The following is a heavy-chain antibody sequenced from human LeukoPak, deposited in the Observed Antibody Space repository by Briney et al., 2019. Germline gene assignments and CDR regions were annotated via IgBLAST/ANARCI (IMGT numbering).Heavy chain of an antibody. CDR1: GFTFSSFG. CDR3: AKDRGIVATTPHDY. D-gene: IGHD5-12*01. Sequence: PGGSLRLSCAASGFAASGFTFSSFGMHWVRQAPGKGLEWVAFIRYDGYNKYYADSVKGRFTISRDDSQNTLYLQMNSLRAEDTAVYYCAKDRGIVATTPHDYWGQGTLVTVSS. J-gene: IGHJ4*02. V-gene: IGHV3-30*02. CDR2: IRYDGYNK.